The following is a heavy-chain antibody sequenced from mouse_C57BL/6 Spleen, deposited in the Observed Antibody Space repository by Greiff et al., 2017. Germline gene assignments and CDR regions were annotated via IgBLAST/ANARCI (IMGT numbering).Heavy chain of an antibody. D-gene: IGHD1-1*01. CDR2: IRNKANNHAT. V-gene: IGHV6-6*01. Sequence: EVKLVESGGGLVKPGGSLKLSCAASGFTFSDYGMHWVRQAPEKGLEWVAEIRNKANNHATYYAESVKGRFTISRDDSKSSVYLQMNSLRAEDTGIYYCTAYYYGSSLAWFAYWGQGTLVTVSA. J-gene: IGHJ3*01. CDR3: TAYYYGSSLAWFAY. CDR1: GFTFSDYG.